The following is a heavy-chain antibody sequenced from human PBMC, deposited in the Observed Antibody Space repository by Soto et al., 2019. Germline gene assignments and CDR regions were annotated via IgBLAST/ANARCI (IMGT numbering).Heavy chain of an antibody. J-gene: IGHJ4*02. CDR1: GLTFTSSS. CDR3: ARRLATTVSALGY. CDR2: ISENGDRQ. Sequence: QVQLVQSGGGVVQAGNSLRLSCTASGLTFTSSSFHWVRQAPGKGLEWVAVISENGDRQYSTKSVRGRFLISRDSSKNTVYLQMNSLRPEDTGVYFCARRLATTVSALGYWGQGALVTVSS. D-gene: IGHD4-17*01. V-gene: IGHV3-30-3*01.